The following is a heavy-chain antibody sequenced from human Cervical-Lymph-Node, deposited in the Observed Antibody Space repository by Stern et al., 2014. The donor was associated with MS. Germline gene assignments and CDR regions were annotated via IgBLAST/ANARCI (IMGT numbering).Heavy chain of an antibody. CDR3: ATDRDDFRSGYSAPTKGYGLDV. V-gene: IGHV1-24*01. D-gene: IGHD3-3*01. Sequence: QVQLVESGAEVKKPGASVKVSCKVSGYTLTELSMHWVRQAPGKGLEWMGGFYSEAGETIYAQKFQGRVTMTEDTSTDTAYMELSSLRSEDTAVYYCATDRDDFRSGYSAPTKGYGLDVWGQGTTVTVTS. CDR1: GYTLTELS. CDR2: FYSEAGET. J-gene: IGHJ6*02.